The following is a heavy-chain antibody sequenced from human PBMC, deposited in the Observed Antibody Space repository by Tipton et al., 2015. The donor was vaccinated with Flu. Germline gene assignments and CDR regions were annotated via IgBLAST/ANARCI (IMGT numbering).Heavy chain of an antibody. CDR2: ISHSGTT. J-gene: IGHJ4*02. V-gene: IGHV4-38-2*02. CDR1: GYSIRNGYH. D-gene: IGHD1-26*01. Sequence: TLSLTCSVSGYSIRNGYHWGWIRQPPGKGLEWIGSISHSGTTSYNPSLKSRVTISLDTSKNQFSLRLTSMTAADTAVYYCARDRWEYASGFDSWGQGSLVTVSS. CDR3: ARDRWEYASGFDS.